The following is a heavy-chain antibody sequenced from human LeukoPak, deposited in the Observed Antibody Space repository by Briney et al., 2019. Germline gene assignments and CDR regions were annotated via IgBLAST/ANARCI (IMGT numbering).Heavy chain of an antibody. CDR1: GFTFSSYA. CDR3: ARVLVDEQQLTYGY. Sequence: GGSLRLSCAASGFTFSSYAMHWVRQAPGKGLEWVAVISYDGSNKYYADSVKGRFTISRDNSKNTLYLQMNSLRAEDTAVYYCARVLVDEQQLTYGYWGQGTLVTVSS. CDR2: ISYDGSNK. V-gene: IGHV3-30-3*01. D-gene: IGHD6-13*01. J-gene: IGHJ4*02.